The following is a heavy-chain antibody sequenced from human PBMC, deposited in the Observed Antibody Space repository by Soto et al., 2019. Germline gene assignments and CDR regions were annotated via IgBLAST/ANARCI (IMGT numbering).Heavy chain of an antibody. V-gene: IGHV1-46*01. CDR2: INPSGGST. Sequence: ASVKVSCKASGYTFTSYYIHWVRQAPGQGLEWMGIINPSGGSTSYAQKFQGRVTMTRDTSTSTVYMELSSLRSEDTAVYYCAVYGSGSYYNYYYYGMDVWGQGTTVTVSS. CDR3: AVYGSGSYYNYYYYGMDV. J-gene: IGHJ6*02. D-gene: IGHD3-10*01. CDR1: GYTFTSYY.